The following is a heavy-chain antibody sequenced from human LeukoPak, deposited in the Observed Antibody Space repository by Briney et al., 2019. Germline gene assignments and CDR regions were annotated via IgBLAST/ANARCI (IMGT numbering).Heavy chain of an antibody. V-gene: IGHV3-30*18. CDR2: ISDDGRSK. Sequence: GGSLRLSCAASGFSFISYGMHWVRQAPGKGLEWVGVISDDGRSKDYADSVKGRFTISRDNSKDTLYLQMNSLRAEDTAVYYCAKRPSDYGDYVTYFDHSGRGTLVTVSS. CDR3: AKRPSDYGDYVTYFDH. D-gene: IGHD4-17*01. CDR1: GFSFISYG. J-gene: IGHJ4*02.